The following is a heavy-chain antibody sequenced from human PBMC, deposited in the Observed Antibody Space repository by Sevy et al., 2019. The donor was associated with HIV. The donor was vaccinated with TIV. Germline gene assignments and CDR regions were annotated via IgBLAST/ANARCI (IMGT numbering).Heavy chain of an antibody. Sequence: SETLSLTCDVSGGSISYYWGWIRQPPGKGLEWIGSLYYEGSTYYNPSLKSRVMISGDTSKKLFSLRLTSVTAADSAVDYCASLSPFYHYMDVWGKGTTVTVSS. CDR3: ASLSPFYHYMDV. CDR1: GGSISYY. J-gene: IGHJ6*03. CDR2: LYYEGST. V-gene: IGHV4-39*01.